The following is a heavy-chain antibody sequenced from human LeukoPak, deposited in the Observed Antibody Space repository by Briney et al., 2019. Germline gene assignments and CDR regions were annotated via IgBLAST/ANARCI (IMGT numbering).Heavy chain of an antibody. J-gene: IGHJ4*02. Sequence: PSETLSLTCTVSGCSISSYYWTWIRQPPGKGLEWIGYIHYSGSTNYNPSLKSRVTISVDTSKNQFSLKLTSVTAADTAVYYCARGAAVAGFDYWGQGTLVTVSS. CDR2: IHYSGST. CDR3: ARGAAVAGFDY. CDR1: GCSISSYY. V-gene: IGHV4-59*12. D-gene: IGHD6-19*01.